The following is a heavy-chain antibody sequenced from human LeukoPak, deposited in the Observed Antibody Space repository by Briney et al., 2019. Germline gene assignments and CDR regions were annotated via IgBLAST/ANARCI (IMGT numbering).Heavy chain of an antibody. CDR3: ASNRQQLVNHLDY. J-gene: IGHJ4*02. Sequence: SETLSLTCTVSGGSISSGGHYWSWIRHHPGKGLEWIGYISYTGTTYYNPSLKSRLTISIDTSENQFSLRVSSVTAADTAVYYCASNRQQLVNHLDYWGQGTLVTVSS. CDR1: GGSISSGGHY. V-gene: IGHV4-31*03. D-gene: IGHD6-13*01. CDR2: ISYTGTT.